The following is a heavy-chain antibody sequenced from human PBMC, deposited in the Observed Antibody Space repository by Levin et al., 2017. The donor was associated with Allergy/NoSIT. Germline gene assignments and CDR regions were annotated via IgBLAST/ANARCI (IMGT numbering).Heavy chain of an antibody. J-gene: IGHJ6*02. CDR3: ARVGGFYCSSTSCPGGMDV. CDR1: GFTFSDYY. CDR2: ISSSGSTI. V-gene: IGHV3-11*01. D-gene: IGHD2-2*01. Sequence: LSLTCAASGFTFSDYYMSWIRQAPGKGLEWVSYISSSGSTIYYADSVKGRFTISRDNAKNSLYLQMNSLRAEDTAVYYCARVGGFYCSSTSCPGGMDVWGQGTTVTVSS.